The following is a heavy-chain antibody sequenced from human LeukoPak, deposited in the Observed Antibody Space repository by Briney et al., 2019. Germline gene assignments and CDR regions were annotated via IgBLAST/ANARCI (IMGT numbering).Heavy chain of an antibody. V-gene: IGHV1-69*04. J-gene: IGHJ4*02. Sequence: SVKVSCKASGGTFSSYAISWVRQAPGQGLEWMGRIIPILGIANYAQKFQGRVTITADKSTSTAYMELSSLRSEDTAVYYCARDQDQYGSGALNWGQGTLVTVSS. D-gene: IGHD3-10*01. CDR3: ARDQDQYGSGALN. CDR2: IIPILGIA. CDR1: GGTFSSYA.